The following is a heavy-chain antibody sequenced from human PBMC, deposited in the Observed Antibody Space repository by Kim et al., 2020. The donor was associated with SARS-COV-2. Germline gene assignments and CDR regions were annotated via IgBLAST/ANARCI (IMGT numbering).Heavy chain of an antibody. CDR2: VSPNGGAT. J-gene: IGHJ6*02. V-gene: IGHV3-23*01. CDR3: SKGAGYSGSGTYLVMDV. Sequence: GGSLRLFCAASGFIFSSYAMNWVRQAPGKGLEWVSTVSPNGGATYYTDSVMGRFTISRDNSKNTLYLQIDILRAEDTARYYCSKGAGYSGSGTYLVMDVWGQGTTVTVSS. CDR1: GFIFSSYA. D-gene: IGHD3-10*01.